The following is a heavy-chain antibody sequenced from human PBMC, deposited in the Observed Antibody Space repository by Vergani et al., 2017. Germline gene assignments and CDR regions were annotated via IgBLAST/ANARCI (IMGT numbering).Heavy chain of an antibody. Sequence: EVQLLESGGGLVQPGGSLRLSCAASGFTFSSYAMSWVRQAPGKGLAWVSAITAGGDTTYYADSVRGRFTISRDNSKNTMSLQMNSLRAEDTAVYYCASSTLGYCSSTSCSRGFFDLWGRGSLVTVST. CDR1: GFTFSSYA. CDR2: ITAGGDTT. J-gene: IGHJ2*01. D-gene: IGHD2-2*01. V-gene: IGHV3-23*01. CDR3: ASSTLGYCSSTSCSRGFFDL.